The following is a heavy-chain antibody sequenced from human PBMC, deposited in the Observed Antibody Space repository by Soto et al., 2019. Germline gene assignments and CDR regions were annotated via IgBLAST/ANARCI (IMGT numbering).Heavy chain of an antibody. Sequence: EVQLVESGGGLVQPGGSLRLSCEASGFTVSSHYMSWVRQAPGKGLEWVSVIYSGGSTYYTDSVKGRFTISRDNSKNTLFLQMNSLRAEDTAVYYCARDYYGGNSRYFDLWGRGTLVTVSS. J-gene: IGHJ2*01. CDR1: GFTVSSHY. D-gene: IGHD2-21*02. CDR3: ARDYYGGNSRYFDL. V-gene: IGHV3-66*01. CDR2: IYSGGST.